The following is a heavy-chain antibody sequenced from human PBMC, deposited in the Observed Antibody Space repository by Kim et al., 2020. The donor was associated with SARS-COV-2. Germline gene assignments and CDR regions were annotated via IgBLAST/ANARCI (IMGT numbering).Heavy chain of an antibody. V-gene: IGHV3-53*01. J-gene: IGHJ4*02. CDR2: IYSGGST. CDR1: GFTVSSNY. D-gene: IGHD3-16*02. CDR3: ARVTFGGVILDY. Sequence: GGSLRLSCAASGFTVSSNYMSWVRQAPGKGLEWVSVIYSGGSTYYADSVKGRFTISRDNSKNTLYLQMNSLRAEDTAVYYCARVTFGGVILDYWGQGTLVTVSS.